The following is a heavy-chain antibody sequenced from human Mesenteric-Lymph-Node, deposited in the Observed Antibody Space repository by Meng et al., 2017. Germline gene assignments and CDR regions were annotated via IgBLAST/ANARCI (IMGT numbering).Heavy chain of an antibody. Sequence: GGPLRLSCAAFGFTFSSYGMHWVRQAPGKGLEWVAVIWYDGSNKYYADSVKGRFTISRDNSKNALYLQMNSLRAEDTAVYYCARRGDRTFDFDYWGQGTLVTVSS. J-gene: IGHJ4*02. CDR2: IWYDGSNK. D-gene: IGHD2-21*02. CDR1: GFTFSSYG. CDR3: ARRGDRTFDFDY. V-gene: IGHV3-33*01.